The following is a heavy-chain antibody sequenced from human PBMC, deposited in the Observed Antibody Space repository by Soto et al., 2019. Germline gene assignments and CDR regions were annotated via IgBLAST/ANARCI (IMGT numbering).Heavy chain of an antibody. CDR1: GGSISSGDYY. Sequence: SETLSLTCTVSGGSISSGDYYWSWIRQPPGKGLEWIGYIYYSGSTYYNPSLKSRVTISVDTSKNQFSLKLSSVTAADSSVYYCARAYNWNWFDPWGQGTLVTVSS. J-gene: IGHJ5*02. CDR3: ARAYNWNWFDP. D-gene: IGHD1-20*01. CDR2: IYYSGST. V-gene: IGHV4-30-4*01.